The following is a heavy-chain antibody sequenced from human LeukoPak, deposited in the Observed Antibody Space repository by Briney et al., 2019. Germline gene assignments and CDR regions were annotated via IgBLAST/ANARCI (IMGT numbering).Heavy chain of an antibody. J-gene: IGHJ4*02. V-gene: IGHV1-2*02. CDR2: INPNSGYT. D-gene: IGHD3-10*01. CDR1: GYTFTGYY. Sequence: ASVKVSCKASGYTFTGYYMHWLRQAPGQGREWMGWINPNSGYTYFAQKFQARVSMTRDTSINTAYMELSRLTSDDSAVYFCAREDGDDIFDYWGPGTLVTVSS. CDR3: AREDGDDIFDY.